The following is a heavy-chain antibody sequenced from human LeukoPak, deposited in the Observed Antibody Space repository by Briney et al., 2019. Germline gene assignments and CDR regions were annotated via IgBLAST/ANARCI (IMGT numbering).Heavy chain of an antibody. CDR1: GFTFSSYG. J-gene: IGHJ6*03. CDR2: IRYDGSNK. D-gene: IGHD6-13*01. CDR3: ARGFRKPTISAAALTSPRGSNYYYYMDV. Sequence: GGSLRLSCAASGFTFSSYGMHWVRQAPGKRLEWGAFIRYDGSNKYYADSVKGRFTISRDNAKNSLYLQMNSLRAEDTAVYYCARGFRKPTISAAALTSPRGSNYYYYMDVWGKGTTVTVSS. V-gene: IGHV3-30*02.